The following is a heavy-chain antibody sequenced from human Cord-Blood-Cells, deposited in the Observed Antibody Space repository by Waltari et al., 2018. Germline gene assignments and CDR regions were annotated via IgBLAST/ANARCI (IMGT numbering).Heavy chain of an antibody. D-gene: IGHD2-2*01. CDR2: ISAYNGNT. Sequence: QVQLVQSGAEVKKPGASVQVSCKASGYTFTSYGISRVRRAPGQGLEWMGWISAYNGNTNYAQKLQGRVTMTTDTSTSTAYMELRSLRSDDTAVYYCARDLDCSSTSCYDYWGQGTLVTVSS. V-gene: IGHV1-18*01. CDR3: ARDLDCSSTSCYDY. J-gene: IGHJ4*02. CDR1: GYTFTSYG.